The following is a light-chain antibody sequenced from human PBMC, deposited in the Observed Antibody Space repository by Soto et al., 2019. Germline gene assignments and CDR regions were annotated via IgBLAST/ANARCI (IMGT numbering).Light chain of an antibody. CDR1: QNIRSNY. J-gene: IGKJ1*01. V-gene: IGKV3-20*01. CDR2: GAV. CDR3: QQYHSPPLT. Sequence: EIVLTQSPGTLSLSPGQRATLSCRASQNIRSNYVAWFQQTPGQAPRLLIYGAVNKASGIPDRFSGSGSGTEFTLTISSLEPEDFVVYYRQQYHSPPLTFGQGTKVEIK.